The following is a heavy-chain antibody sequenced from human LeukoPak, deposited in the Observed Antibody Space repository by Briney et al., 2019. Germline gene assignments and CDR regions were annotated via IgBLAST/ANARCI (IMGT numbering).Heavy chain of an antibody. CDR2: IYYSGSP. CDR3: ARAGISGWGYFQH. V-gene: IGHV4-59*01. Sequence: SETLSLTCAVSGGSISSYYWSWIRQPPGKAREWIGYIYYSGSPNDSPSLKSRVTISGDTSKTKLSMKLSSVNAADTAVYYCARAGISGWGYFQHWGQGTLVTVYS. D-gene: IGHD6-19*01. CDR1: GGSISSYY. J-gene: IGHJ1*01.